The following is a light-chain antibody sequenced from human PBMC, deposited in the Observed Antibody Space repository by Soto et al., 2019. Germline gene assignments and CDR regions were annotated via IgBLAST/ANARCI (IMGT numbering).Light chain of an antibody. CDR1: QSLLHSNGYNY. J-gene: IGKJ5*01. Sequence: DTVMTQSPLSLPVTPGEPASISCRSSQSLLHSNGYNYLDWYLQKPGQSPQLLIYLGSNRASGVPDRFSGSGSGTDFTLEISRVEAEDVGVYYCMQALQTPNTFGQGTRLEIK. V-gene: IGKV2-28*01. CDR3: MQALQTPNT. CDR2: LGS.